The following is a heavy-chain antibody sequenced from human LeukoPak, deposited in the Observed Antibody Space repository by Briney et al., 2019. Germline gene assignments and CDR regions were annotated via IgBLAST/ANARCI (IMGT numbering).Heavy chain of an antibody. D-gene: IGHD3-9*01. J-gene: IGHJ5*02. CDR3: GKGVRYFDWLLANWFDP. V-gene: IGHV3-66*01. CDR2: ILGSGDT. Sequence: GGSLRLSCAASGFTVTSNYMSWVRQAPGKGLEWVSTILGSGDTCYADSVKGRFTVSRDNSKNTLYLQMNSLRAEDTAVYYCGKGVRYFDWLLANWFDPWGQGTLVTVSS. CDR1: GFTVTSNY.